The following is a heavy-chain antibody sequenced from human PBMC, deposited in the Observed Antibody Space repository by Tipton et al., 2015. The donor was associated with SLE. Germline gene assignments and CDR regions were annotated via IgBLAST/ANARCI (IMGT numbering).Heavy chain of an antibody. CDR3: TRGGRGDGANPFDP. J-gene: IGHJ5*02. Sequence: TLSLTCTVSGDSFSSGSSSWNWVRRPPGKGLEWIGETTHSGKTNYNPSLKSRVTISADTSKNQFSLKLTSVTVADTAVYYCTRGGRGDGANPFDPWGQGTLVTVSS. CDR1: GDSFSSGSSS. D-gene: IGHD4/OR15-4a*01. V-gene: IGHV4-61*01. CDR2: TTHSGKT.